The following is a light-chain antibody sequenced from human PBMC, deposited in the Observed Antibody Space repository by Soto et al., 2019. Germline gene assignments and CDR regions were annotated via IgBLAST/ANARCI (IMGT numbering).Light chain of an antibody. Sequence: EIVLTQSPGTLSVSPGERATLSCRASQSVSSSYLAWYQQKPGQAPRLLIYGASSRATGLPDRFSGSGSGTDFTLTISILEAGDFAVYYCQHYGSSVWTFGQGTKVEIK. CDR3: QHYGSSVWT. CDR1: QSVSSSY. J-gene: IGKJ1*01. CDR2: GAS. V-gene: IGKV3-20*01.